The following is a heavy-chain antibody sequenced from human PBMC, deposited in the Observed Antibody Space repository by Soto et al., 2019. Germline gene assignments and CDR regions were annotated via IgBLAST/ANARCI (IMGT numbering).Heavy chain of an antibody. J-gene: IGHJ4*02. CDR1: GGTFSSYT. Sequence: QVQLVQSGAEVKKPGSSVKVSCKASGGTFSSYTISWVRQAPGQGLEWMGRIIPILGIANYAQKFQGRVTITADKSTSTAYMELSSLRSEDTAVYYCARGAAFTMIESFDYWGQGTLVTVSS. CDR3: ARGAAFTMIESFDY. V-gene: IGHV1-69*02. CDR2: IIPILGIA. D-gene: IGHD3-22*01.